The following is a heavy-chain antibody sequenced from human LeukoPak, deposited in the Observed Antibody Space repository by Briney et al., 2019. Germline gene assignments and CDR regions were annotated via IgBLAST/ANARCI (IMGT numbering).Heavy chain of an antibody. CDR2: IYYSGST. Sequence: SETLSLTCTVSGGSISSSNYYWGWIRQPPGKGLEWIGSIYYSGSTYNNPSLKSRVTMSVDTSENHFSLGLSSVTAADTAVYYCARPLLWFGEGIEYWGQGTLVTVSS. J-gene: IGHJ4*02. CDR1: GGSISSSNYY. CDR3: ARPLLWFGEGIEY. V-gene: IGHV4-39*02. D-gene: IGHD3-10*01.